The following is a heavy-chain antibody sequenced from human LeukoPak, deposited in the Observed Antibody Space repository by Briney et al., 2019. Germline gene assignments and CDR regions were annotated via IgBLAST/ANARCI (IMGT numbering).Heavy chain of an antibody. Sequence: GGSLRLSCAASGFTFNNYAMTWVRQAPGKGLEWVSGISGSGGSAYYADSVKGRFSISRDNLKNTLYLQMNSLRAEDTAVYYCAKHAVAGSFDYWGQGTLVTVSS. CDR2: ISGSGGSA. V-gene: IGHV3-23*01. J-gene: IGHJ4*02. D-gene: IGHD6-19*01. CDR3: AKHAVAGSFDY. CDR1: GFTFNNYA.